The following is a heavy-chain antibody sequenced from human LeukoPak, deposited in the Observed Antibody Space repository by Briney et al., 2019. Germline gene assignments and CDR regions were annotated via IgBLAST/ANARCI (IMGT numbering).Heavy chain of an antibody. V-gene: IGHV3-30*04. CDR1: GFTFSRYA. D-gene: IGHD3-10*01. CDR2: ISYDGSNK. J-gene: IGHJ6*02. Sequence: GGSLRLSCAASGFTFSRYAMHWVREAPGKGLEWVAVISYDGSNKYYADSVKGRFTLSRDNSKNALYLHKNSVRDEDTGVYYWAREPTYNNGSGSAPFRKYSMYVWGQGATVTVSS. CDR3: AREPTYNNGSGSAPFRKYSMYV.